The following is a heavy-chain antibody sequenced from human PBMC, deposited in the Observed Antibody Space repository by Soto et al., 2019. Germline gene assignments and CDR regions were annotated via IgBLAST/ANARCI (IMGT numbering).Heavy chain of an antibody. CDR3: AGGDAWTDEAFDI. D-gene: IGHD5-12*01. Sequence: QVQLVESGGGVVQPGGSLRLSCAASGFTVSNYGMHWVRQAPGKGLEWVAVIWYDGNNKSYRDSVKGRFTISRDNSKNTVDLQMSSMRGEDTAVYYCAGGDAWTDEAFDIWGQGTMVTVSS. V-gene: IGHV3-33*01. CDR1: GFTVSNYG. J-gene: IGHJ3*02. CDR2: IWYDGNNK.